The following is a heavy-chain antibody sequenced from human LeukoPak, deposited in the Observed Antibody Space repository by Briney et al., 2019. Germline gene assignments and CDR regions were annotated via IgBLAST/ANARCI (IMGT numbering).Heavy chain of an antibody. J-gene: IGHJ4*02. CDR2: IYYSGST. D-gene: IGHD3-9*01. V-gene: IGHV4-61*08. Sequence: SETLSLTCAVSGGSISSGGYSWSWIRQPPGKGLEWIGYIYYSGSTYYNPSLKSRVTISVDTSKNQFSLKLSSVTAADTAVYYCARIQNFDWLPKDWGQGTLVTVSS. CDR3: ARIQNFDWLPKD. CDR1: GGSISSGGYS.